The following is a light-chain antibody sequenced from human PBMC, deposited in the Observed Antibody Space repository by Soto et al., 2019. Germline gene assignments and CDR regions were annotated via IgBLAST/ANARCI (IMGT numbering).Light chain of an antibody. V-gene: IGLV1-47*01. Sequence: QSVLTQPASAAGTPGQRVIISCSGSISNIGTTHVNWYQQFPGTAPKLLIFATDRRPSGVPSRFSGSKSGTSASLAISVLRSEDEDDYYCASWDESASGFGLFGGGTKLTVL. CDR3: ASWDESASGFGL. CDR1: ISNIGTTH. J-gene: IGLJ3*02. CDR2: ATD.